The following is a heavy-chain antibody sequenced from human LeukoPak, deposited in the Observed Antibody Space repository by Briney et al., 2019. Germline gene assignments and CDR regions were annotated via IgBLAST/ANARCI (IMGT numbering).Heavy chain of an antibody. D-gene: IGHD1-26*01. J-gene: IGHJ3*02. Sequence: GGSLRLSCAASGFTFDDYAMHWVRQAPGKGLEWVSGISWNSGSIGYADSVKGRFTISRDNAKNSLYLQMNSLRAEDTAVYYCARVDSGSYGLEYDAFDIWGQGTMVTVSS. CDR2: ISWNSGSI. V-gene: IGHV3-9*01. CDR1: GFTFDDYA. CDR3: ARVDSGSYGLEYDAFDI.